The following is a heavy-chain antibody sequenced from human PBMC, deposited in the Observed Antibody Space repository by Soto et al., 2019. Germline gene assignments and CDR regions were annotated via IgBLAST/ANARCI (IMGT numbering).Heavy chain of an antibody. J-gene: IGHJ5*02. V-gene: IGHV4-4*07. CDR1: GGSISSYY. CDR2: IYTSGST. Sequence: QVQLQESGPGLVKPSETLSLTCTVSGGSISSYYWSWIRQPAGKGLEWIGRIYTSGSTNYNPSLKSRVPMSVDTSKNQFALKLSSVTAADTAVYYCARDQSSTSRNWSDPWGQGTLVTVSS. CDR3: ARDQSSTSRNWSDP. D-gene: IGHD2-2*01.